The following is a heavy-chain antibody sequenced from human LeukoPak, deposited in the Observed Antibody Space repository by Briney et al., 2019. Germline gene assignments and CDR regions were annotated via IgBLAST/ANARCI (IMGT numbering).Heavy chain of an antibody. Sequence: PSETLSLTCTVSGGSISSYYWSWIRQPPGKGLEWIGYIYYSGSTNYNPSLKSRVTISVDTSKNQFSLKLSSVTAADTAVYYCANSWGSSLSAFDIWGQGTMVTVSS. J-gene: IGHJ3*02. CDR1: GGSISSYY. D-gene: IGHD2-2*01. CDR2: IYYSGST. V-gene: IGHV4-59*01. CDR3: ANSWGSSLSAFDI.